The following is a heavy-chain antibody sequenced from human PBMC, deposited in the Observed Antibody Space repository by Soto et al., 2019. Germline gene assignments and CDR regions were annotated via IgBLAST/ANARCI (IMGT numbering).Heavy chain of an antibody. J-gene: IGHJ2*01. D-gene: IGHD2-15*01. CDR3: ARQRGYCSGGSCYRYWYFDL. Sequence: SETLSLTCNVSGGSTRSLTYFWGWIRQPPGKALEWIGSIYYTGSTYHNPSLKRRLTISVDTSKNQFSLRLSSVTAADTAVYYCARQRGYCSGGSCYRYWYFDLWGRGTLVTVSS. CDR2: IYYTGST. V-gene: IGHV4-39*01. CDR1: GGSTRSLTYF.